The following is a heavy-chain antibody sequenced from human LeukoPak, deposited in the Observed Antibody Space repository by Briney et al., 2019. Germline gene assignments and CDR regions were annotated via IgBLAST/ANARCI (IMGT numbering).Heavy chain of an antibody. CDR3: ARDKVRYDFWSGYSPDEYYYYGMDV. D-gene: IGHD3-3*01. V-gene: IGHV1-18*01. CDR1: GYTFTSYG. J-gene: IGHJ6*02. CDR2: ISAYNGNT. Sequence: GASVKLSCKASGYTFTSYGISWVRQAPGQGLEWMGWISAYNGNTNYAQKHQGRVTMTTDTSTSTAYMELRSLRSDDTAVYYCARDKVRYDFWSGYSPDEYYYYGMDVWGQGTTVTVSS.